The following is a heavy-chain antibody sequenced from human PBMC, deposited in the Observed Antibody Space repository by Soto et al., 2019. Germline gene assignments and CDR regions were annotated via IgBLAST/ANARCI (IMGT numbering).Heavy chain of an antibody. D-gene: IGHD3-10*01. CDR3: ERDQVTMVRGVIITGGYYYGMDV. Sequence: QVQLVQSGAEVKKPGASVKVSCKASGYTFTSYGISWVRQAPGQGLEWMGWISAYNGNTNYAQKLQGRVTMTTDTSTSTAYMELRSLRSDDTAVYYCERDQVTMVRGVIITGGYYYGMDVWGQGTTVTVSS. CDR2: ISAYNGNT. CDR1: GYTFTSYG. J-gene: IGHJ6*02. V-gene: IGHV1-18*04.